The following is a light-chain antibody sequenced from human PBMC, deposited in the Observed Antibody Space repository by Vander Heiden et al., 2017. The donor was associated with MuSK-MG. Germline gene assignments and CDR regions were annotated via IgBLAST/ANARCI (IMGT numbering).Light chain of an antibody. CDR2: DAS. J-gene: IGKJ1*01. Sequence: EIVLTQSPATLSLSPGERATLSCRASQSVTTYLAWYQQKPGQAPRLLIYDASTRATGIPARFSGSRSGTDFTLTISSLDPEDFAVYYCQQRSSWPWTFGLGTKV. CDR1: QSVTTY. V-gene: IGKV3-11*01. CDR3: QQRSSWPWT.